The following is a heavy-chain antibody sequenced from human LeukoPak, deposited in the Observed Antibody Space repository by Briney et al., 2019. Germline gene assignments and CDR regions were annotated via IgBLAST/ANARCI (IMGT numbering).Heavy chain of an antibody. CDR2: IYSGGST. J-gene: IGHJ6*02. V-gene: IGHV3-53*01. CDR1: GFTVSSNY. CDR3: ARPEEPLSDGDYYGMDV. Sequence: GGSLRLSCAASGFTVSSNYMSWVRRAPGKGLEWVSVIYSGGSTYYADSVKGRFTISRDNSKNTLYLQMNSLRAEDTAVYYCARPEEPLSDGDYYGMDVWGQGTTVTVSS. D-gene: IGHD4-17*01.